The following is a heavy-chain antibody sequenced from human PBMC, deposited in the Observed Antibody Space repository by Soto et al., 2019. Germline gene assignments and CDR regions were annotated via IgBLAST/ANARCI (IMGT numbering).Heavy chain of an antibody. V-gene: IGHV3-21*01. Sequence: GPLRLSCAASGFTFSSYSMNWVRQAPGKGLEWVSSISSSSSYIYYAGAVKGRFTISRDNAKNSLYLQMNSLRAEDTAVYYCARVGYDILTGYPSYGMDVWGQGTTVTVS. D-gene: IGHD3-9*01. CDR1: GFTFSSYS. CDR2: ISSSSSYI. J-gene: IGHJ6*02. CDR3: ARVGYDILTGYPSYGMDV.